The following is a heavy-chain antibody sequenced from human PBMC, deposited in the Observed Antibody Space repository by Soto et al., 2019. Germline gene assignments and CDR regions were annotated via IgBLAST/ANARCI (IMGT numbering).Heavy chain of an antibody. V-gene: IGHV3-30*04. Sequence: GGSLRLSCAASGFTFSSYAMHWCRRAPGKELEWVAVISYDGRNKYYADSVKGRFTISRVNSKNTLYLQMNSLRAEETAVYYCAREVSNRGGFDLWGRGTMVNVSS. D-gene: IGHD7-27*01. CDR2: ISYDGRNK. CDR3: AREVSNRGGFDL. J-gene: IGHJ3*01. CDR1: GFTFSSYA.